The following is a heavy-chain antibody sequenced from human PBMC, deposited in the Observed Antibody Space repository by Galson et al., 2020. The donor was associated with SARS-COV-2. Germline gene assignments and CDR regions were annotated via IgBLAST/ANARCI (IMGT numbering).Heavy chain of an antibody. Sequence: SLKISCAASGFTFDDYAMHWVRQAPGKGLEWVSGISWNSGSIGYADSVKGRFTISRDNAKNSLYLQMNSLRAEDTALYYCAKDIGARSSGSYQYYYYYYGMDVWGQGTTVTVSS. V-gene: IGHV3-9*01. CDR3: AKDIGARSSGSYQYYYYYYGMDV. J-gene: IGHJ6*02. CDR1: GFTFDDYA. CDR2: ISWNSGSI. D-gene: IGHD1-26*01.